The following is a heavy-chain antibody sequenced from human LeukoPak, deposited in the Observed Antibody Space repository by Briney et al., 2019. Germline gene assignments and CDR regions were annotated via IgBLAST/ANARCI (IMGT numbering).Heavy chain of an antibody. V-gene: IGHV3-66*02. Sequence: GGSLRLSCAVSGITLSNYGMSWVRQAPGKGLEWVAVIYGGGSTNYADSVKGRFTISRDNSKNTLYLQMNSLRAEDTAVYYCARDHSGSYQRAFDIWGQGTMVTVSS. CDR1: GITLSNYG. D-gene: IGHD1-26*01. CDR2: IYGGGST. J-gene: IGHJ3*02. CDR3: ARDHSGSYQRAFDI.